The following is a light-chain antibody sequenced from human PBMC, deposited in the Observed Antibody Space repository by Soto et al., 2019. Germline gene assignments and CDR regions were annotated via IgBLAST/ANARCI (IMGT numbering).Light chain of an antibody. CDR1: RSDIGGYNY. V-gene: IGLV2-14*01. Sequence: QSALTQPASVSGSPGQSITISCTGTRSDIGGYNYVSWYQQHPGKAPKLMIYEVTNRPSGVSNRFSGSKSGNTASLTISGLQAEDEGDYYCSSYSGSSTLLYVFGTGTKLTVL. CDR2: EVT. J-gene: IGLJ1*01. CDR3: SSYSGSSTLLYV.